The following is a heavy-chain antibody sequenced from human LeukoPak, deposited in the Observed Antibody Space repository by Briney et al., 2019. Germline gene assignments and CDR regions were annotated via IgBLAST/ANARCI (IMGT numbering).Heavy chain of an antibody. CDR3: ARDMVVGATTYFDY. CDR2: IIPIFGTA. J-gene: IGHJ4*02. D-gene: IGHD1-26*01. V-gene: IGHV1-69*13. Sequence: SVKVSCKASGYTFTSYAISWVRQAPGQGLEWMGGIIPIFGTANYAQKFQGRVTITADESTSTAYMELSSLRSEDTAVYYCARDMVVGATTYFDYWGQGTLVTVSS. CDR1: GYTFTSYA.